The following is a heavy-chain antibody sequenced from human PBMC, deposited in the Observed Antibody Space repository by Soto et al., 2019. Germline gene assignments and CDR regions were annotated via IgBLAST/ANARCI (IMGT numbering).Heavy chain of an antibody. D-gene: IGHD3-10*01. CDR3: AKWFSGNHFFDY. CDR2: ISGSSSYI. J-gene: IGHJ4*02. V-gene: IGHV3-21*01. CDR1: GFTFSTYS. Sequence: NPGGSLRLSCAASGFTFSTYSMNWVRQAPGKGLEWVSSISGSSSYIYYADSVKGRFTISRDNAKNSLYLQMDSLRAEDTAVYYCAKWFSGNHFFDYWGQGTLVTVSS.